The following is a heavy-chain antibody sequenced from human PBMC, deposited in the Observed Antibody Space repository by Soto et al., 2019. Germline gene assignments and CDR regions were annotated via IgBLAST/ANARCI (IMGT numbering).Heavy chain of an antibody. Sequence: QVQLVESGGGVVQPGRSLRLSCAASGFTFSSYAMHWVRQAPGKGLEWVAVISYDGSNKYYADSVKGRFTISRDNSKNTLYLQMTSLRAEDTAVYYCARDSDGIAAAGRYFQHWGQGTLVTVSS. CDR3: ARDSDGIAAAGRYFQH. J-gene: IGHJ1*01. CDR2: ISYDGSNK. D-gene: IGHD6-13*01. CDR1: GFTFSSYA. V-gene: IGHV3-30-3*01.